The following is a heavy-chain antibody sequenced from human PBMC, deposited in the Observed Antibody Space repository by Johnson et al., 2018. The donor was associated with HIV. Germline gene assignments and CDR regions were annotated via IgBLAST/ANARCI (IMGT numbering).Heavy chain of an antibody. V-gene: IGHV3-30*04. CDR3: AKGLMRGAFDR. CDR2: ISYDGINK. J-gene: IGHJ3*02. Sequence: QVQLVESGGGVVQPGRSLRLSCAASGFTFRSYAMHWVRQAPGKGLEWVAVISYDGINKYYADSVKGRFTISRDNSKNTLYLQMNSLRAEDTAVYYCAKGLMRGAFDRWGQGTMVTVSS. D-gene: IGHD2-8*01. CDR1: GFTFRSYA.